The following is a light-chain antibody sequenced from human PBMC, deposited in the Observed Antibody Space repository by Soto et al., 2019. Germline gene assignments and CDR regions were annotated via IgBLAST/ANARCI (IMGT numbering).Light chain of an antibody. CDR1: SSDVGGYDF. CDR3: SSFSSTSTLGYVV. V-gene: IGLV2-14*01. CDR2: DVT. Sequence: QSALTQPASVSGSPGQSITFSCTGTSSDVGGYDFVSWYQQRPGKAPKLIIYDVTNRPSGISDRFSGSKSGNTASLTISRLQTEDEADYFCSSFSSTSTLGYVVFGGGTKLTVL. J-gene: IGLJ2*01.